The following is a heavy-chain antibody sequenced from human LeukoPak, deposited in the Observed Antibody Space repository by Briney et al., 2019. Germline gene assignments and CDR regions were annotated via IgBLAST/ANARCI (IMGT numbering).Heavy chain of an antibody. J-gene: IGHJ4*02. CDR2: ISAYNGNT. V-gene: IGHV1-18*01. Sequence: ASVKVSCKASGYTFTSYGISWVRQAPGQGLEWMGWISAYNGNTNYAQKLQGRVTMTTDTSTSTAYMELRSLRSDDTAVYYCARTMVTAISKRPAVLDYWGQGTLVTVSS. CDR3: ARTMVTAISKRPAVLDY. CDR1: GYTFTSYG. D-gene: IGHD2-21*02.